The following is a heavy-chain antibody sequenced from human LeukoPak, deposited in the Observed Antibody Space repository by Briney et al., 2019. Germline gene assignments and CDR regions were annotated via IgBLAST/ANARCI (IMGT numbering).Heavy chain of an antibody. CDR1: GGSISSSSYY. Sequence: SETLSLTCTVSGGSISSSSYYWGWIRQPPGKGLEWIGSIYYSGSTYYNPSLKSRVTISVDTSKNQFSLKLSSVTAADTAVYYCARAVPDTAMVTGIIDWGQGTVVTVSS. CDR3: ARAVPDTAMVTGIID. V-gene: IGHV4-39*07. D-gene: IGHD5-18*01. CDR2: IYYSGST. J-gene: IGHJ4*02.